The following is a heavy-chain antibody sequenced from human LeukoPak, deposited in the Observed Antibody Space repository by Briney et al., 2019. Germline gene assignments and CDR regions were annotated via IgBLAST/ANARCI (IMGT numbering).Heavy chain of an antibody. CDR3: ARGSDNWNDGDDAFDI. CDR2: IYYSGSS. V-gene: IGHV4-59*01. J-gene: IGHJ3*02. CDR1: GGSLSGYY. Sequence: SETLSLTCTVSGGSLSGYYWNWIRQPPGKGLEWTAYIYYSGSSKYNPSLKSRVTISVDTSKKQFSLKLTSVTAADTAVYYCARGSDNWNDGDDAFDIWGLGTVVTVSS. D-gene: IGHD1-1*01.